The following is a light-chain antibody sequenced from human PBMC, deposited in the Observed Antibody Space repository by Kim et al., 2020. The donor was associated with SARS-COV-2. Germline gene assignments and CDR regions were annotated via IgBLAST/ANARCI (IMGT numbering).Light chain of an antibody. Sequence: ALGKTVRITCQGDSLRSYYTTWYQQKPGQAPIVVVYGKNNRPSGIPDRFSGSSSGNTASLTITGTQAGDEADYYCNSRDNNDNVLFGGGTQLTVL. CDR1: SLRSYY. J-gene: IGLJ2*01. CDR2: GKN. CDR3: NSRDNNDNVL. V-gene: IGLV3-19*01.